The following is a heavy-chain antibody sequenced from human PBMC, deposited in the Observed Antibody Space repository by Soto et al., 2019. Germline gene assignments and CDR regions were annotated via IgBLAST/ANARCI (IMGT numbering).Heavy chain of an antibody. Sequence: PGGSLGLGCAASGVTVRSNDMNWVRQAPGKGLEWVSVIYSGGSTYYADSVKGRFTISRDNSKNTLYFKMNGLRAEQTAVYYCARSLALAYRGQGTPVPVSS. CDR1: GVTVRSND. CDR3: ARSLALAY. V-gene: IGHV3-66*01. J-gene: IGHJ4*02. D-gene: IGHD3-3*02. CDR2: IYSGGST.